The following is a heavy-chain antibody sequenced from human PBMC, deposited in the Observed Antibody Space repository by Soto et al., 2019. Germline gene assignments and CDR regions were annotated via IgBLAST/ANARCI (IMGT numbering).Heavy chain of an antibody. CDR2: ISPYYGKS. J-gene: IGHJ4*02. D-gene: IGHD6-19*01. CDR3: ARDLLAVAGTIDY. V-gene: IGHV1-18*01. CDR1: GYTFRSYG. Sequence: QVQLVQSGPEVRRPGTSLKVACKPSGYTFRSYGISWVRQAPGQGLEWMGWISPYYGKSNYARKFQDRMTMTTDPSTSTAFMELKSLKSNDTAMYYCARDLLAVAGTIDYWGQGTLISVSS.